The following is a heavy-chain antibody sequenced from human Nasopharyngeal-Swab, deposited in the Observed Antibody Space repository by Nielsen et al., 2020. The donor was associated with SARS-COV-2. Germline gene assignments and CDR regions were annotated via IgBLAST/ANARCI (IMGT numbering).Heavy chain of an antibody. D-gene: IGHD6-6*01. V-gene: IGHV4-34*01. CDR1: GGSFSGYY. CDR3: ARGDLEYSSSFVYYYYKDV. J-gene: IGHJ6*03. Sequence: SETLSLTCAVYGGSFSGYYWSWIRQPPGKGLEWIGEINHSGSTNYNPSLKSRVTISVDTSKNQFSLKLSSVTAADTAVYYCARGDLEYSSSFVYYYYKDVWGKGTTVTVSS. CDR2: INHSGST.